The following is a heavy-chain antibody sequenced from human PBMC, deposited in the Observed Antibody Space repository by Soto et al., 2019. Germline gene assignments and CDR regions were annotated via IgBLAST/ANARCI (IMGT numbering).Heavy chain of an antibody. D-gene: IGHD4-17*01. CDR3: ARGVKYGAYSRWFDP. CDR1: GYTFTSYD. V-gene: IGHV1-8*01. J-gene: IGHJ5*02. CDR2: MNPNSGNT. Sequence: QVQLVQSGAEVKKPGASVKVSCKASGYTFTSYDINWVRQATGQGLEYLGWMNPNSGNTGYVQKFQGRVTMNRDTSISPAYMELSSLRSEDTAVYFCARGVKYGAYSRWFDPWGQGTLVTVSS.